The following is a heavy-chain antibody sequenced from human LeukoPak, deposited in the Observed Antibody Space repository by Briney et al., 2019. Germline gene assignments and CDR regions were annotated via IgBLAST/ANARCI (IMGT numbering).Heavy chain of an antibody. D-gene: IGHD3-10*01. CDR3: ARALRGSGSYPYYMDV. CDR1: GYSISSGYY. Sequence: SETLSLTCTVSGYSISSGYYWSWIRQPPGKGLEWIGYIYYSGSTNYNPSLKSRVTISVDTSKNQFSLKLSSVTAADTAVYYCARALRGSGSYPYYMDVWGKGTTVTISS. CDR2: IYYSGST. J-gene: IGHJ6*03. V-gene: IGHV4-61*01.